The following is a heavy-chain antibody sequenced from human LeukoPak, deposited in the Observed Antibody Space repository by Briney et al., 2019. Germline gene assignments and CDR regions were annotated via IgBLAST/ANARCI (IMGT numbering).Heavy chain of an antibody. Sequence: ASVTVSCKASGYTFTGYYMHWVRQAPGQGLEWMGWINPNSGGTNYAQKFQGRVTMTRDTSISTAYMELSRLRSDDTAVYYCARVLGNDFWSGYYVFGWFDPWGQGTLVTVSS. J-gene: IGHJ5*02. V-gene: IGHV1-2*02. D-gene: IGHD3-3*01. CDR3: ARVLGNDFWSGYYVFGWFDP. CDR1: GYTFTGYY. CDR2: INPNSGGT.